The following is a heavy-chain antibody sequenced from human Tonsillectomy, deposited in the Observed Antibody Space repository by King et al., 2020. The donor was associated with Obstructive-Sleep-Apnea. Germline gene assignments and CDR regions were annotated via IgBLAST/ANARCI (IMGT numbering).Heavy chain of an antibody. CDR1: GGSFSDYY. D-gene: IGHD6-13*01. V-gene: IGHV4-34*01. CDR3: ARGSGAAAVNWFDP. Sequence: VQLQQWGAGLLKPSETLSLTCAVFGGSFSDYYWSWIRQPPGKGLEWIGEINHSGSTNYNPSLKSRVTISVDTSKNQFSLKLSSVTAADTAVYYCARGSGAAAVNWFDPWGQGTLDTVSS. CDR2: INHSGST. J-gene: IGHJ5*02.